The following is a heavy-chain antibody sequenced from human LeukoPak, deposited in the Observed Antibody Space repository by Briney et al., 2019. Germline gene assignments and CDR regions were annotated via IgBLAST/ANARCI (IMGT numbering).Heavy chain of an antibody. V-gene: IGHV4-4*07. D-gene: IGHD6-19*01. CDR1: GGSISSYY. J-gene: IGHJ4*02. CDR3: ARVALIAVAGHIDY. Sequence: SETLSLTCTVSGGSISSYYWSWIRQPAGKGLEWIGRIYTSGSTNYNPSLKSRVTISVDTSKNQFSLKLSSVTAADTAVYYCARVALIAVAGHIDYWGQGTLVTVSS. CDR2: IYTSGST.